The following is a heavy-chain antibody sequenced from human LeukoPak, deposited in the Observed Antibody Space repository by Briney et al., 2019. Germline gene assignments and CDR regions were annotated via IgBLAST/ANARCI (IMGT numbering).Heavy chain of an antibody. D-gene: IGHD5-18*01. CDR1: GFTFSSYG. J-gene: IGHJ5*02. V-gene: IGHV3-23*01. Sequence: TGGSLRLSCAASGFTFSSYGMSWVRQAPGKGLEWVSAISGSGGSTYYADSVKGRFTISRDNSKNTLYLQMNSLRAEDTAVYHCAKGLGYSYLHRFDPWGQGTLVTVS. CDR2: ISGSGGST. CDR3: AKGLGYSYLHRFDP.